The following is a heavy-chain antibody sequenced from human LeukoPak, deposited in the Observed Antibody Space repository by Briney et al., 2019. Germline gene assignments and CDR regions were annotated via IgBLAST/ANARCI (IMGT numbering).Heavy chain of an antibody. CDR3: ARDGTAVGINYDY. D-gene: IGHD6-13*01. V-gene: IGHV4-61*02. CDR2: IYTSGSS. Sequence: SETLSLTCTVSGGSISSGSYYWSWIRQPAGKGLEWIARIYTSGSSNYNPSLRSRVTISLDTSKNQFSLKLSSVTAADTAVYYCARDGTAVGINYDYWGQGTLVTVSS. J-gene: IGHJ4*02. CDR1: GGSISSGSYY.